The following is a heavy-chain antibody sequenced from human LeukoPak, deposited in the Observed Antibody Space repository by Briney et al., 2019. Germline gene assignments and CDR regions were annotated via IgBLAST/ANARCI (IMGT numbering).Heavy chain of an antibody. CDR2: IIPILGIA. CDR3: ASSICTSCPDAFDI. CDR1: GGTFSSYA. J-gene: IGHJ3*02. Sequence: SVKVSCKASGGTFSSYAISWVRQAPGQGLEWMGRIIPILGIANYAQKFQGRVTITADKSTSTAYMELSSLRSEDTAVYYCASSICTSCPDAFDIWGQGTMVTVSS. D-gene: IGHD2-2*01. V-gene: IGHV1-69*04.